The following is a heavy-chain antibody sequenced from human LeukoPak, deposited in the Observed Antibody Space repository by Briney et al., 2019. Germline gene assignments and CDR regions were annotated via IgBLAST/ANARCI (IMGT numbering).Heavy chain of an antibody. CDR3: ARDALHTAHFDY. J-gene: IGHJ4*02. CDR2: VSASSDI. CDR1: GFTFSSYT. Sequence: GGPLRLSCAASGFTFSSYTMNWVRQAPGKGLQWVLTVSASSDIHYSDSVKGRFTISRDNARNSLYLQMNSLRDEDTAVYYCARDALHTAHFDYWGQGNLVTVSS. V-gene: IGHV3-48*02. D-gene: IGHD5-18*01.